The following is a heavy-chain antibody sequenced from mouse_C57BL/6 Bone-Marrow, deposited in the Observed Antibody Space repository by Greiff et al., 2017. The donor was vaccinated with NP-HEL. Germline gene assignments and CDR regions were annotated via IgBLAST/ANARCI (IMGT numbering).Heavy chain of an antibody. CDR3: ARPLGFAY. CDR1: GFTFSDYY. Sequence: EVMLVESGGGLVQPGGSLKLSCAASGFTFSDYYMYWVRQTPEKRLEWVAYISNGGGSTYYPDTVKGRFTISRDNAKNTLYLQMSRLKSEDTAMYYCARPLGFAYWGQGTLVTVSA. D-gene: IGHD4-1*01. V-gene: IGHV5-12*01. CDR2: ISNGGGST. J-gene: IGHJ3*01.